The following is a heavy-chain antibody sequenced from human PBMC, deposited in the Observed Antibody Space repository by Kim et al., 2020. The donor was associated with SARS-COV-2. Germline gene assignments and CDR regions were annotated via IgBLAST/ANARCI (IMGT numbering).Heavy chain of an antibody. V-gene: IGHV4-34*01. D-gene: IGHD3-10*01. J-gene: IGHJ6*01. Sequence: SETLSLTCAVYGGSLSGHHWSWIRQSPAKGLEWIGEINQSGSTNYNPALQSRVTMSMHTSKNQFSLRLTSWTDADTAFFYCSRGRAGVVPSPLLGLGPHYEYLIMDFWGHGATVTVSS. CDR3: SRGRAGVVPSPLLGLGPHYEYLIMDF. CDR2: INQSGST. CDR1: GGSLSGHH.